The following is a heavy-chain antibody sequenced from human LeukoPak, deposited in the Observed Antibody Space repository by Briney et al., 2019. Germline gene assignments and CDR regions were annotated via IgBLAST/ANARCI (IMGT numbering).Heavy chain of an antibody. CDR3: ARDCCGYRSWFDP. Sequence: KPSETLSLTCAVYGGSFSGYHWSWIRQPPGKGLEWIGKINHRGSTNYNPSLKSRVTMSVDTSKNQFSLKLSSVTAADTAVYYCARDCCGYRSWFDPWGQGTLVTVSS. CDR2: INHRGST. J-gene: IGHJ5*02. V-gene: IGHV4-34*01. D-gene: IGHD6-25*01. CDR1: GGSFSGYH.